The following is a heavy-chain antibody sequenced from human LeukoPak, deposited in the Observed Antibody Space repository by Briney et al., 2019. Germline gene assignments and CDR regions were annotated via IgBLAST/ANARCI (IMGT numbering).Heavy chain of an antibody. J-gene: IGHJ4*02. CDR3: AETYYDILTGYYRDY. CDR2: VHNSGST. CDR1: GGSISGYY. Sequence: SETLSLTCTVSGGSISGYYWSWIRQPPGKGLEWIGYVHNSGSTTYNPSLKSRVTISVDTSKNQFSLKLSSVTAADTAVYYCAETYYDILTGYYRDYWGQGTLVTVSS. V-gene: IGHV4-59*12. D-gene: IGHD3-9*01.